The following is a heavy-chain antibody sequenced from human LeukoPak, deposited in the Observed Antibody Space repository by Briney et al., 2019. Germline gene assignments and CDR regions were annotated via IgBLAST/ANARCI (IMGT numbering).Heavy chain of an antibody. D-gene: IGHD3-22*01. J-gene: IGHJ4*02. CDR2: IYTSGST. CDR3: AREAYYDSSGYPLGY. CDR1: GFTFSSYW. Sequence: GSLRLSCAASGFTFSSYWMSWVRQAPGKGLEWIGRIYTSGSTNYNPSLKNRVTMSVDTSKNQFSLKLSSVTAADTAVYYCAREAYYDSSGYPLGYWGQGTLVTVSS. V-gene: IGHV4-4*07.